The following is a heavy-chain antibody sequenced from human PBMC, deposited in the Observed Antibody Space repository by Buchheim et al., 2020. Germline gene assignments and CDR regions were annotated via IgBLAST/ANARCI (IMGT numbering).Heavy chain of an antibody. CDR2: IKQDGSEK. J-gene: IGHJ4*02. D-gene: IGHD2-2*01. Sequence: EVLLVESGGGLVQPGGSLRLSCAASGFTFSSYWMSWVRQAPGKGLEWVANIKQDGSEKYYVDSVKGRFTISRDNAKNSLYLQMNSLRAEDTAVYYCARSYCSSTSCYPGPETDYWGQGTL. CDR3: ARSYCSSTSCYPGPETDY. V-gene: IGHV3-7*01. CDR1: GFTFSSYW.